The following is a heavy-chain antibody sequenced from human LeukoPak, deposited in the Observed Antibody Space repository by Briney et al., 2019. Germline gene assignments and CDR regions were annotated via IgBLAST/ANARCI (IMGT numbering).Heavy chain of an antibody. J-gene: IGHJ4*02. CDR3: AKGVARFGYGALLDY. D-gene: IGHD4/OR15-4a*01. CDR2: ISYEGPNK. V-gene: IGHV3-30*18. Sequence: PGGSLRLSCAPSVFPYNKYDMHWLPRAPEKGREGGAVISYEGPNKYYADSEERRFTIPRDNPKHTQYLKMNRLRTGDTAVYYCAKGVARFGYGALLDYWGQGTLVTVSS. CDR1: VFPYNKYD.